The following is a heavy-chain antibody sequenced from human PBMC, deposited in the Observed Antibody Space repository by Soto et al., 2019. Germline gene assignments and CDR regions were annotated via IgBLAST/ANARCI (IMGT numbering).Heavy chain of an antibody. D-gene: IGHD2-2*01. Sequence: GGSLRLSCAASGFTFSDYYMSWIRQAPGKGLEWVSYISSSSSYTNYADSVKGRFTISRDNAKNSLYLQMNSLRAEDTAVYYCARSDLGYCSSTSCPIDYWGQGTLVTVS. CDR3: ARSDLGYCSSTSCPIDY. J-gene: IGHJ4*02. V-gene: IGHV3-11*06. CDR1: GFTFSDYY. CDR2: ISSSSSYT.